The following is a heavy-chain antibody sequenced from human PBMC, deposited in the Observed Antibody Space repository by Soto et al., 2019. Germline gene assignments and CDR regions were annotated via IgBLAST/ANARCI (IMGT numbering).Heavy chain of an antibody. Sequence: QVQLVQSGAEVKKPGASVKVSCKASGYTFTSYGISWVRQAPGQGLEWMGWISAYNGNTNYAQKLQGRVTMTTDTSTSTAYIELRSLRSDDTAVYYCARDGAGWNYGRPKNYYGMDVWGQGTTVTVSS. CDR2: ISAYNGNT. V-gene: IGHV1-18*01. CDR1: GYTFTSYG. D-gene: IGHD1-7*01. J-gene: IGHJ6*02. CDR3: ARDGAGWNYGRPKNYYGMDV.